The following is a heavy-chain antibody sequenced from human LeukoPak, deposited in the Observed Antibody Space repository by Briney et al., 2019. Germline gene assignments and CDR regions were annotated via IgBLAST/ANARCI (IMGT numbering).Heavy chain of an antibody. D-gene: IGHD1-20*01. V-gene: IGHV4-59*01. CDR1: GGSMSSYY. CDR2: IYYSGTT. Sequence: SETLSLTCSVSGGSMSSYYWSWMRQPPGKGLEWIGYIYYSGTTNFNPSLKSRVTISVDTSKNQFSLKLSSVTAADTAVYYCARLYRGGGLAGSLGVYYYYYYMDVWGKGTTVTVSS. J-gene: IGHJ6*03. CDR3: ARLYRGGGLAGSLGVYYYYYYMDV.